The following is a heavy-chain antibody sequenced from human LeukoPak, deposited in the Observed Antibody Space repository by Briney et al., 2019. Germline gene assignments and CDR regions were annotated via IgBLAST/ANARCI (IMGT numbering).Heavy chain of an antibody. CDR1: GGSISDYY. J-gene: IGHJ4*02. CDR3: ARVGSGDAYNGERTIFDY. CDR2: IFYTGNT. V-gene: IGHV4-59*01. Sequence: SETLSLTCTVSGGSISDYYWNWIRQPPGKGLEWIGYIFYTGNTNYNPSLKSRVTISLDTSKNQFSLNLTSATAADTAVYYCARVGSGDAYNGERTIFDYWGQGTLVTVSS. D-gene: IGHD5-24*01.